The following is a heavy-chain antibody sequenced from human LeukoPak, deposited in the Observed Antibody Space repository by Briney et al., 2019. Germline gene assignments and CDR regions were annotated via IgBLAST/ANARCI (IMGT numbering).Heavy chain of an antibody. J-gene: IGHJ6*03. CDR1: GGSISSHY. CDR2: IYYSGST. CDR3: ARETSSSSQRGYYYYMDV. Sequence: PSETLSRTATVSGGSISSHYWSWLRQPPGKGLEWIGYIYYSGSTNYNPSLKSRVTISVDTSKNQFSLKLSSVTAADTAVYYCARETSSSSQRGYYYYMDVWGKGTTVTVS. V-gene: IGHV4-59*11. D-gene: IGHD6-6*01.